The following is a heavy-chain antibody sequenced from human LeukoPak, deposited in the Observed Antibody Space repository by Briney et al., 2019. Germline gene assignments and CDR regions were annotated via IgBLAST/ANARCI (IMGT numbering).Heavy chain of an antibody. D-gene: IGHD3-16*01. CDR1: GSSIGNYY. CDR3: ARMVEFQRQFDH. J-gene: IGHJ4*02. V-gene: IGHV4-59*01. Sequence: PSETLSLTCAVSGSSIGNYYWSWIRQPPGKGLEWIGYITYGGSTNYNSSLTSRLSISRDTSKNEFSLRLMSVTAADTAVYYCARMVEFQRQFDHWGQGMLVTVSS. CDR2: ITYGGST.